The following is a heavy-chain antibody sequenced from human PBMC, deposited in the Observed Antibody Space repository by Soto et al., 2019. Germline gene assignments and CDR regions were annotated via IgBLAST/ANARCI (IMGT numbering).Heavy chain of an antibody. Sequence: ETLSLTCPVSGASISSYYWSWIRQPPGKGLEWIGYIYYSGSTNYNPSLKSRVTISVDTSKNQFSLKLSSVTAADTAVYYCERVVFVVGELRPPGYGMDVWGQGTKVTVYS. CDR2: IYYSGST. CDR3: ERVVFVVGELRPPGYGMDV. CDR1: GASISSYY. V-gene: IGHV4-59*01. J-gene: IGHJ6*02. D-gene: IGHD3-10*01.